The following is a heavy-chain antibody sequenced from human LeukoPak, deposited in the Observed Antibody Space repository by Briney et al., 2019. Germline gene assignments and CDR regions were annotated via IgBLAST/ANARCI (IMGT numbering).Heavy chain of an antibody. CDR3: ARDGRRYYGSGSYFLDWIDP. J-gene: IGHJ5*02. CDR2: ISSSSSTI. D-gene: IGHD3-10*01. Sequence: GGSLRLSCAASGFTFSSYSMNWVRQAPGKGLEWVSYISSSSSTIYYADSVKGRFTISRDNAKNSLYLEMSTLRAEDTALYYCARDGRRYYGSGSYFLDWIDPWGQGTLVIVSS. V-gene: IGHV3-48*01. CDR1: GFTFSSYS.